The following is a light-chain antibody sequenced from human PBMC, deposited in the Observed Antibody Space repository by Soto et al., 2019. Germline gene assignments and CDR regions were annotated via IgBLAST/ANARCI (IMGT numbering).Light chain of an antibody. Sequence: ALTQPPSASGSPGQSVTISCTGTSSDVGGYNYVSWYQQHPGKAPKLMIYEVTKRPSGVPDRFSGSKSGNTASLTVSGLQAEDEANYYCSSYARSHVVFGGGTKLTVL. CDR2: EVT. V-gene: IGLV2-8*01. CDR1: SSDVGGYNY. J-gene: IGLJ2*01. CDR3: SSYARSHVV.